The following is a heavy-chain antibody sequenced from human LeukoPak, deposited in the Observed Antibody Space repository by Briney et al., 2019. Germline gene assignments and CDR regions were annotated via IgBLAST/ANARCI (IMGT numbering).Heavy chain of an antibody. CDR3: ARAPPPLYYDSSGGPLRVYAFDI. CDR2: IYSGGST. CDR1: GFTVSSNY. J-gene: IGHJ3*02. D-gene: IGHD3-22*01. V-gene: IGHV3-53*01. Sequence: AGGSLRLSCAASGFTVSSNYMSWVRQAPGKGLEWVSVIYSGGSTYYADSVKGRFTISRDNSKNTLYLQMNSLRAEDTAVYYCARAPPPLYYDSSGGPLRVYAFDIWGQGTMVTVSS.